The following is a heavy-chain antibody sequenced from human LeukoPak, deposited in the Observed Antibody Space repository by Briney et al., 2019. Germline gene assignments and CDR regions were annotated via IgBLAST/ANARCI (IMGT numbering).Heavy chain of an antibody. CDR3: AKLTHYGSGYYHETLDY. J-gene: IGHJ4*02. Sequence: PGASLRLSCAASGFTFSSYDMNWVRQAPGRGLEWVGSINGSGGSSGRTYYADTVQGWFTITRDNSKNTLYLQMSSLRADDTAVYYCAKLTHYGSGYYHETLDYWGQGTLVTVSS. CDR1: GFTFSSYD. D-gene: IGHD3-22*01. CDR2: INGSGGSSGRT. V-gene: IGHV3-23*01.